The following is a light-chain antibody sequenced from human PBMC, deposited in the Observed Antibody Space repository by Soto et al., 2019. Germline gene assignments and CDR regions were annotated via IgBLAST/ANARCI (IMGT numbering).Light chain of an antibody. CDR2: FAS. Sequence: DIQMTQSPSSLSASVGDRVTITCRTSQRITRHLNWYQQKPGKAPKFLIYFASTLQSGVPSRFSGSGSGTDFTLTISSLQPEDFATYYCQQSYTTPPTFGQGTKVEIK. CDR1: QRITRH. J-gene: IGKJ1*01. CDR3: QQSYTTPPT. V-gene: IGKV1-39*01.